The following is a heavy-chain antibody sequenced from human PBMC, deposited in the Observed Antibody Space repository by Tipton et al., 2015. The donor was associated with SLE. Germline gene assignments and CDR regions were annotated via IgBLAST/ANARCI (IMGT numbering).Heavy chain of an antibody. CDR3: AKPQLGTSYHFHF. V-gene: IGHV3-73*01. Sequence: SLRLSCAASGFTFSDSAMHWVRQASVKGLEWVGRIRSKANSYAPAYAASVKGRFTISRDDSKNTAYLQTNSLKTEDTAMYYCAKPQLGTSYHFHFWGQGTLVTVSS. D-gene: IGHD2-2*01. J-gene: IGHJ4*02. CDR1: GFTFSDSA. CDR2: IRSKANSYAP.